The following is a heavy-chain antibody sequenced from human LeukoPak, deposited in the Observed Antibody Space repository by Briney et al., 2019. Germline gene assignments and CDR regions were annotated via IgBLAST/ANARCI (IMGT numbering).Heavy chain of an antibody. CDR3: ARVRVHYGDYVGLFDY. CDR2: ISSSGSTI. D-gene: IGHD4-17*01. J-gene: IGHJ4*02. V-gene: IGHV3-11*01. Sequence: PGGSLRLSCAASGFTFSDYYMSWILQAPGEGLEWVSYISSSGSTIYYADSVKGRFTISRDNAKNSLYLQMNSLRAEDTAVYYCARVRVHYGDYVGLFDYWGQGTLDTVSS. CDR1: GFTFSDYY.